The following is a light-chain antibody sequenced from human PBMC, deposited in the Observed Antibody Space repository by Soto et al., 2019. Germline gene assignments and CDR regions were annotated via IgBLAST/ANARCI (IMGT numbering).Light chain of an antibody. Sequence: EIVMTQSPDTLSVSPGERATLSCRASQSVSSHLAWYQQKPGQAPRLLLYAASTTATGIPARFGGSGSGADFTPTISTLQSVDFAVYYCQQYNYRPRTFGQGTKLEIK. CDR2: AAS. CDR1: QSVSSH. CDR3: QQYNYRPRT. V-gene: IGKV3-15*01. J-gene: IGKJ2*01.